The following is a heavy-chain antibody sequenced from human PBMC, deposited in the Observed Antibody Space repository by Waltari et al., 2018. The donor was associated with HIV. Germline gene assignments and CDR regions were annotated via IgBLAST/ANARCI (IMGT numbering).Heavy chain of an antibody. D-gene: IGHD3-22*01. CDR1: GGSFSGYY. CDR3: ARGYYYGSSGYCH. CDR2: INHSGST. J-gene: IGHJ1*01. Sequence: QVQLQQWGAGLLKPSETLSLTCAVYGGSFSGYYWSWIRQPPGKGLEWIGEINHSGSTNYNPSLKSRVTISVDTSKNQFSLKLSSVTAADTAVYYCARGYYYGSSGYCHWGQGTLVTVSS. V-gene: IGHV4-34*01.